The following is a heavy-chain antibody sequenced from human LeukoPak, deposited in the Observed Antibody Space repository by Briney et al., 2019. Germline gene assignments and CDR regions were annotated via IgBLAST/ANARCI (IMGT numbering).Heavy chain of an antibody. CDR3: ARLEGGPTFADY. J-gene: IGHJ4*02. Sequence: SETLSLTCTVSGGSISSSRYYWGWIRQPPGKGLEWIGSGYYSGSTYNNPSLKSRATISVDTSENQFSLRLSSVTAADTAVYYCARLEGGPTFADYWGQGTLVTVSS. CDR2: GYYSGST. V-gene: IGHV4-39*01. CDR1: GGSISSSRYY. D-gene: IGHD1-1*01.